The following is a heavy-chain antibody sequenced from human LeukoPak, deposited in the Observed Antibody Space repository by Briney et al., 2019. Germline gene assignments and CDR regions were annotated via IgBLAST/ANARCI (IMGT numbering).Heavy chain of an antibody. Sequence: GASVKVSCKASGYTFTGYYMHWVRQAPGQGLEWMGWINPNSGGTSYAQKFQGRVTMTRDTSISTAYVELSRLKSDDTAVYYCARGGTTGTRAGGYWGQGVLVTVSS. V-gene: IGHV1-2*02. D-gene: IGHD1-1*01. J-gene: IGHJ4*02. CDR3: ARGGTTGTRAGGY. CDR1: GYTFTGYY. CDR2: INPNSGGT.